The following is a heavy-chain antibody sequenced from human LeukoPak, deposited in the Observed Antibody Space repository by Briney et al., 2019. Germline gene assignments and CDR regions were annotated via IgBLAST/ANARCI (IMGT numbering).Heavy chain of an antibody. V-gene: IGHV3-21*01. CDR2: ISSSSSCI. D-gene: IGHD6-19*01. CDR3: ARKPSSYGAFDI. Sequence: GGSLRLSCAASGFTFSSYSMNWVRQAPGKGLEWVSSISSSSSCIYYADSAKGRFTISRDNAKNSLYLQMNSLRAEDTAVYYCARKPSSYGAFDIWGQGTMVTVSS. J-gene: IGHJ3*02. CDR1: GFTFSSYS.